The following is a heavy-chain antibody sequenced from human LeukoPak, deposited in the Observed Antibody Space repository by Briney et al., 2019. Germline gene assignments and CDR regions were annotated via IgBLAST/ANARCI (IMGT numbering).Heavy chain of an antibody. D-gene: IGHD3-22*01. CDR3: AKGRCDSSGYLKMYYFDY. V-gene: IGHV3-23*01. CDR1: GFTFSSYA. Sequence: PGGSLRLSCAASGFTFSSYAMSWVRQAPGKGLEWVSAISGSGGSTYYADSVKGRFTISRDNSKNTLYLQMNSLRAEDTAVYYCAKGRCDSSGYLKMYYFDYWGQGTLVTVSS. J-gene: IGHJ4*02. CDR2: ISGSGGST.